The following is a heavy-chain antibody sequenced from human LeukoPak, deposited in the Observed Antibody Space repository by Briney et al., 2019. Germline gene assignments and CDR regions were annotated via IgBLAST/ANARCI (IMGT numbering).Heavy chain of an antibody. Sequence: SVKVSCKASGGTFSSYAISWLRQAPGQGLEWMGGIIPIFGTANYAQKFLGRVTITADESTSTAYMELSSLRSEDTALYYCARCPKDYYDSSGYGSHAFDIWGQGTMVTVSS. V-gene: IGHV1-69*13. J-gene: IGHJ3*02. CDR1: GGTFSSYA. CDR2: IIPIFGTA. CDR3: ARCPKDYYDSSGYGSHAFDI. D-gene: IGHD3-22*01.